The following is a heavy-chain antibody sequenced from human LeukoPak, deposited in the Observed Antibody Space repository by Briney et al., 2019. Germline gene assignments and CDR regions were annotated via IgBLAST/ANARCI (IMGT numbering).Heavy chain of an antibody. CDR2: INPNSGGT. J-gene: IGHJ3*02. D-gene: IGHD2-15*01. V-gene: IGHV1-2*02. CDR3: VRDRGYCSGGSCFDAFDI. Sequence: ASVKVSCKASGYTFTGYYMHWVRQAPGQGLEWMGWINPNSGGTNYAQKFQGRVTMTRDTSISTAYMELSRLRSDDTAVYYCVRDRGYCSGGSCFDAFDIWGQGTMVTVPS. CDR1: GYTFTGYY.